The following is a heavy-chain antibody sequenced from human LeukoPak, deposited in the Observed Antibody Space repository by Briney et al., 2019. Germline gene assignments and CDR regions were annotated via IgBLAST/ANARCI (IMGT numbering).Heavy chain of an antibody. CDR2: IYTSGST. D-gene: IGHD1-1*01. CDR3: AREATGTTTGGRFDAFDI. V-gene: IGHV4-61*02. Sequence: KTSETLSLTCTVSGGPISSGSYYWSWIRQPAGKGLEWIGRIYTSGSTNYNPSLKSRVTISVDTSKNQFSLKLSSVTAADTAVYYCAREATGTTTGGRFDAFDIWGQGTMVTVSS. CDR1: GGPISSGSYY. J-gene: IGHJ3*02.